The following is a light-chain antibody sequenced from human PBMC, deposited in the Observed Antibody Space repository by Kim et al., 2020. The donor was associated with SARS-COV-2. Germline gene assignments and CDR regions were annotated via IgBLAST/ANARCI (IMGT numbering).Light chain of an antibody. V-gene: IGKV3-15*01. CDR1: QSVSSN. CDR3: QQYNNWPWT. Sequence: EIVMTQSPATLSVSPGERDTLSCRASQSVSSNLAWYHQKPGQAPRLLIYGASTRATGIPARFSGSGSGTEFTLTISSLQSEDFAVYYCQQYNNWPWTFGQGTKVDIK. J-gene: IGKJ1*01. CDR2: GAS.